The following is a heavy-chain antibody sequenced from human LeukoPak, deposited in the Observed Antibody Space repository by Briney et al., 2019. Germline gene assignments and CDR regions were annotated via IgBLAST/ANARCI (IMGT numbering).Heavy chain of an antibody. J-gene: IGHJ4*02. V-gene: IGHV3-11*01. CDR3: ASLRGVNR. CDR2: ISSSGTTI. CDR1: GFTFSDYY. Sequence: GGSLRLSCAASGFTFSDYYMSWIRQPPGKGLEWVSYISSSGTTIYYADSVRGRFTVTRDNAKNSLYLQMDSLSAEDTAVYYCASLRGVNRWGQGTLVTVSS. D-gene: IGHD3-10*01.